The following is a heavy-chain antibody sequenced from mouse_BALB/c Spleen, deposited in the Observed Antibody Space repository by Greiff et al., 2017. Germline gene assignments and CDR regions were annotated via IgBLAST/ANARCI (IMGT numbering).Heavy chain of an antibody. CDR3: ARNLRIYDGLAY. CDR1: GFSLTSYG. D-gene: IGHD2-12*01. V-gene: IGHV2-2*02. Sequence: QVQLQQSGPGLVQPSQSLSITCTVSGFSLTSYGVHWVRQSPGKGLEWLGVIWSGGSTDYNAAFISRLSISKDNSKSQVFFKMNSLQANDTAIYYCARNLRIYDGLAYWGQGTLVTVSA. J-gene: IGHJ3*01. CDR2: IWSGGST.